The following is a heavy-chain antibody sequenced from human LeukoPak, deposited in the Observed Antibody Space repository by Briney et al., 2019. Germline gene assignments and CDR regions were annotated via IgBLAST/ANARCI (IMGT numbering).Heavy chain of an antibody. CDR1: GFSFSSYS. CDR2: ISSSSSYI. Sequence: PGGSLRLSCAASGFSFSSYSMNWVRQAPGKGLEWVSSISSSSSYIYYADSVKGRFTISRDNAKNSLYLQMNSLRAEDTAVYYCAELGITMIGGVWGKGTTVTISS. D-gene: IGHD3-10*02. J-gene: IGHJ6*04. CDR3: AELGITMIGGV. V-gene: IGHV3-21*01.